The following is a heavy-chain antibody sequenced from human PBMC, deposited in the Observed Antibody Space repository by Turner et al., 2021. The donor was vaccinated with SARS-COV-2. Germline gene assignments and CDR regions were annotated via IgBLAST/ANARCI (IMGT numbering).Heavy chain of an antibody. CDR3: ARHVGGFVQRREAFDF. J-gene: IGHJ4*02. CDR1: GGSISRTYNY. CDR2: IYYDGST. Sequence: QLQLQESGPGLVKPSETLSLTCTVSGGSISRTYNYWDWIRQPPGKGLEWIGTIYYDGSTSYNPSVRSRVTISVDTSRNQFSLKLTSVTAVDTAVYYCARHVGGFVQRREAFDFWGQGTQVSVSS. D-gene: IGHD6-6*01. V-gene: IGHV4-39*01.